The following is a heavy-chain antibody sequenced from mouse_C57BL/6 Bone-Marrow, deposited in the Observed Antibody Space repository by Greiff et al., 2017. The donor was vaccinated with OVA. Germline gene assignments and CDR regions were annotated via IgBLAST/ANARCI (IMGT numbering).Heavy chain of an antibody. D-gene: IGHD2-1*01. CDR2: NNPSSGYT. V-gene: IGHV1-4*01. CDR1: GYTFTSYT. CDR3: AREDGNWFAY. J-gene: IGHJ3*01. Sequence: QVQLQQSGAELARPGASVKMSCKASGYTFTSYTMHWVKQRPGQGLEWIGYNNPSSGYTKYNQKFKDKATLTADKSSSTAYMQLSSLTSEDSAVYYCAREDGNWFAYWGQGTLVTVSA.